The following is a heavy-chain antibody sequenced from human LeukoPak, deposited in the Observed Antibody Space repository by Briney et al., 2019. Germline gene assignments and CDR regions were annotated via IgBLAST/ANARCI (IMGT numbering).Heavy chain of an antibody. CDR1: GYSFSNYW. CDR3: ARWRPGAAAGFDY. J-gene: IGHJ4*02. Sequence: GESLKISCKGSGYSFSNYWIGRVRQMPGKGLEWMGIIYPGDSDTRYSPSFQGQVTISADKSISTAYLQWSSLKASDTAMYYCARWRPGAAAGFDYWGQGTLVTVSS. CDR2: IYPGDSDT. V-gene: IGHV5-51*01. D-gene: IGHD6-13*01.